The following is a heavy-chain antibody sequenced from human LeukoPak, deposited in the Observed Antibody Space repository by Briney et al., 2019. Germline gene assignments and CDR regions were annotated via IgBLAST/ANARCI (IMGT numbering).Heavy chain of an antibody. D-gene: IGHD6-13*01. CDR2: IDPSDSYT. J-gene: IGHJ4*02. CDR3: ARHYGAAGDFDY. V-gene: IGHV5-10-1*01. Sequence: PGESLKISCKGSGYSFTSYWISWVRQMPGKGLEWMGRIDPSDSYTNYSPSFEGHVTTSADKSISTAYLQWSSLKASDIATYYCARHYGAAGDFDYWGQGTLVTVSS. CDR1: GYSFTSYW.